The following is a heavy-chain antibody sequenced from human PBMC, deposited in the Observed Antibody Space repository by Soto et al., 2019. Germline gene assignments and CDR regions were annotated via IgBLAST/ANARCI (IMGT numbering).Heavy chain of an antibody. D-gene: IGHD2-2*02. J-gene: IGHJ3*02. CDR1: GFTFSSYA. V-gene: IGHV3-23*01. Sequence: GESLKISCAASGFTFSSYAMSWVRQAPVKGLEWVSAISGSGGSTYYADSVKGRFTISRDNSKNTLYLQMNSLRAEDTAVYYCAKGSPKPRYCSSTSCYSPRAFDIWGQGTMVTVSS. CDR2: ISGSGGST. CDR3: AKGSPKPRYCSSTSCYSPRAFDI.